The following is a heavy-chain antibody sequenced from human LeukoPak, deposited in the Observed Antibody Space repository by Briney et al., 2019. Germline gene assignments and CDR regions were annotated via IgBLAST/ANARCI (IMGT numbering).Heavy chain of an antibody. D-gene: IGHD6-13*01. CDR1: AFTFSNYE. Sequence: PGGSLRLSCAASAFTFSNYEMNWVRQAPGKGLEWIGDINQSGSTNYNSSLKSRVTISVDTSKNQFSLKLSSVTAADTAVYYCARRPGWEQQLANWFDPWGQGTLVTVSS. CDR3: ARRPGWEQQLANWFDP. J-gene: IGHJ5*02. CDR2: INQSGST. V-gene: IGHV4-34*01.